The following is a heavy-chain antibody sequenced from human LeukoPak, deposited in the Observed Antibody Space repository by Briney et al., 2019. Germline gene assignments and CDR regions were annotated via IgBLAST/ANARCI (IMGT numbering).Heavy chain of an antibody. Sequence: GGSLRLSCAASGFTFSSYAMSWVRQAPGKGLEWVSAISGSGGSTYYADSVKGRFTISRDNSKNTLYLQMNSLRAEDTAVYYCAKDRWDVFSQQLGLGSGYFDYWGQGTLVTVSS. J-gene: IGHJ4*02. CDR3: AKDRWDVFSQQLGLGSGYFDY. V-gene: IGHV3-23*01. CDR1: GFTFSSYA. D-gene: IGHD6-13*01. CDR2: ISGSGGST.